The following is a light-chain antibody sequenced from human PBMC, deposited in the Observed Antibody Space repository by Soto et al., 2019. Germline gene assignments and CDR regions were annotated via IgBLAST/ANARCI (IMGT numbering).Light chain of an antibody. CDR1: QSVSSN. V-gene: IGKV3-15*01. Sequence: EIAVTQSPATLSVSPGGRTTLSCRARQSVSSNLAWYQQKPGQAPRLLIYGASTRATGIPARFSGSGSGTEFTLTISSLQSEDFAVYYCQQYNNWPPWTFGQGTKVDIK. J-gene: IGKJ1*01. CDR3: QQYNNWPPWT. CDR2: GAS.